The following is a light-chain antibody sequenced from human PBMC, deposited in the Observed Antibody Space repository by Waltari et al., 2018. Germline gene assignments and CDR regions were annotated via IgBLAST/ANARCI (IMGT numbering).Light chain of an antibody. Sequence: IQMTQSPSTLSASVGDRVTITCRTSQSISSWLAWYQQKPGKAPKLLIYKASSLERDVPSRFSGSGSGTEFTLTISSLQPDDFATFYCQHYSSYPHTFGGGTKVEIK. CDR2: KAS. J-gene: IGKJ4*01. V-gene: IGKV1-5*03. CDR3: QHYSSYPHT. CDR1: QSISSW.